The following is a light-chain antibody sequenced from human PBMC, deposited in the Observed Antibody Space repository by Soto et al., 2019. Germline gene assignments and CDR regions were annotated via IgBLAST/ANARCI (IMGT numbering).Light chain of an antibody. Sequence: EIVMTQSPATLSVSPGERATLSCRASQSVSSNLAWYQQKPGQAPRLLIYGASTRATGIPARFSGSGSGTEFTLTISSLQSEDVAVYYGQQYNNWLITFGQGTRLEIK. CDR2: GAS. J-gene: IGKJ5*01. V-gene: IGKV3-15*01. CDR1: QSVSSN. CDR3: QQYNNWLIT.